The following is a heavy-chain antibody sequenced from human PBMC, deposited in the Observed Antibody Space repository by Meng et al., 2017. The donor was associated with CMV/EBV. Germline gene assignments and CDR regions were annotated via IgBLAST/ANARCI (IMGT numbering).Heavy chain of an antibody. Sequence: QVRLAQSAAEVKKPGSSVNVSCKTSGGTFSTFAISWVRQAPGEGLEWMGGIIPVFETASYAERFQDRVTITADDSTTTAYMELSSLRADDTALYFCARGGDSWYSDYWGQGTLVTVSS. D-gene: IGHD1-26*01. CDR1: GGTFSTFA. CDR3: ARGGDSWYSDY. V-gene: IGHV1-69*01. CDR2: IIPVFETA. J-gene: IGHJ4*02.